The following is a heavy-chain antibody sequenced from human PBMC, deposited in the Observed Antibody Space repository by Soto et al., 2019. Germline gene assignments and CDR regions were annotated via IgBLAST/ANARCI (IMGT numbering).Heavy chain of an antibody. CDR1: GFTFSSYS. V-gene: IGHV3-21*01. Sequence: GGSLRLSCAASGFTFSSYSMNWVRQAPGKGLEWVSSISSSSSYIYYADSVKGRFTISRDNAKNSLYLQMNSLRAEDTAVYYCARATREWSYYYGMDVWGQGTTVTVSS. J-gene: IGHJ6*02. D-gene: IGHD3-3*01. CDR3: ARATREWSYYYGMDV. CDR2: ISSSSSYI.